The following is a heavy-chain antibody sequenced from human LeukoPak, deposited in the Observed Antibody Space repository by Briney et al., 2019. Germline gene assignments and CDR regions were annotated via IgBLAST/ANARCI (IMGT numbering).Heavy chain of an antibody. D-gene: IGHD6-13*01. Sequence: GGSLRLSCAVSGLXVSSNYISWVRQAPGKGLEWVSVIYDGGRTDYADSAKGRFTISRDNSKNTLYLQMNSLTVEDTAVYYCTRRSPDSSSWYDYWGQGTLVTVSS. CDR3: TRRSPDSSSWYDY. CDR1: GLXVSSNY. V-gene: IGHV3-53*01. J-gene: IGHJ4*02. CDR2: IYDGGRT.